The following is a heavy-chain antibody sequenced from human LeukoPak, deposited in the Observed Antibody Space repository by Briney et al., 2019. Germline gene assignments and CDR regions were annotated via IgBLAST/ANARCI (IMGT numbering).Heavy chain of an antibody. D-gene: IGHD1-26*01. CDR3: AVVGATSPFDY. Sequence: GGSLRLSCAASGFTFSSYAMHWVRQAPGKGLEYVSAISSNGGSTYYANSVKGRFTISRDNSKNTLYLQMGSLRAEDMAVYYCAVVGATSPFDYWGQGTLVTVSS. CDR2: ISSNGGST. V-gene: IGHV3-64*01. J-gene: IGHJ4*02. CDR1: GFTFSSYA.